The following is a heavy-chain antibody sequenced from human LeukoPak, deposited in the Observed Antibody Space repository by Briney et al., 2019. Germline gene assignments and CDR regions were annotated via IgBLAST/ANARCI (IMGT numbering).Heavy chain of an antibody. V-gene: IGHV4-31*03. CDR1: GGSISSGGYY. J-gene: IGHJ3*02. D-gene: IGHD6-6*01. CDR3: ARDQTRYSSSPTAHDAFDI. CDR2: IYYSGST. Sequence: PQTLSLTCTVSGGSISSGGYYWSWIRQHPGTGLEWIGYIYYSGSTYYNPSLKSRVTISVDTSKNQFSLKLSSVTAADTAVYYCARDQTRYSSSPTAHDAFDIWGQGTMVTVSS.